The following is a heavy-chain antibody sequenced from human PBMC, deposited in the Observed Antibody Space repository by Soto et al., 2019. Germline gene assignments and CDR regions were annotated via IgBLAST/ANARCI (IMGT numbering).Heavy chain of an antibody. CDR3: AHAGDYDLLTFDH. D-gene: IGHD4-17*01. V-gene: IGHV2-5*02. CDR2: IYWDDDK. J-gene: IGHJ4*02. CDR1: GFSLSTYDIG. Sequence: QITLKESGPTLVRPAQTLTLTCDFSGFSLSTYDIGVAWIRQPPGKALEWLALIYWDDDKRYSPSLKDRLAISKDTSINQVVLTMTNMDPGDTATYFCAHAGDYDLLTFDHWGPGTLVTVSS.